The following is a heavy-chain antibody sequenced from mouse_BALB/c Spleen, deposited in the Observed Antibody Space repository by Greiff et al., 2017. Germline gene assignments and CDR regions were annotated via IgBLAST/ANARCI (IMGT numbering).Heavy chain of an antibody. CDR1: GFSLTSYG. Sequence: VQVVESGPGLVAPSQSLSITCTVSGFSLTSYGVSWVRQPPGKGLEWLGVIWGDGSTNYHSALISRLSISKDNSKSQVFLKLNSLQTDDTATYYCARPTTVVAKGAMDYWGQGTSVTVSS. D-gene: IGHD1-1*01. V-gene: IGHV2-3*01. CDR2: IWGDGST. J-gene: IGHJ4*01. CDR3: ARPTTVVAKGAMDY.